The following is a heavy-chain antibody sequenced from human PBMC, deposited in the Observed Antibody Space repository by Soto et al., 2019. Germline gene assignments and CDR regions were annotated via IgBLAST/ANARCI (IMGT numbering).Heavy chain of an antibody. V-gene: IGHV3-23*01. CDR1: GLTFSSYA. D-gene: IGHD5-18*01. CDR2: VSGGGGST. CDR3: AKDSSGYSYDHNAFDI. Sequence: EVQLLESGGGLVQPVGSLRLSCAASGLTFSSYAMNWVRQAPGKGLEWVSGVSGGGGSTYYADSVKGRFTISRDNSKNTLYLQMNSLRAEDTAVYYCAKDSSGYSYDHNAFDIWGQGTMVTVSS. J-gene: IGHJ3*02.